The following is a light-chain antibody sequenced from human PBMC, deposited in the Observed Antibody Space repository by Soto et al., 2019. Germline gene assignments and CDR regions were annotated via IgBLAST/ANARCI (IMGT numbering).Light chain of an antibody. CDR2: EVS. CDR1: SSDVGGYNF. CDR3: CSYAGSSTV. V-gene: IGLV2-23*02. Sequence: QSALTQPASVSGSPGQSITISCTGTSSDVGGYNFVSWYQQHPGKAPKLVIFEVSKRPSGVSNRFSGSKSGNTASLTISGLQAEDEADYYCCSYAGSSTVFGGGTKLTVL. J-gene: IGLJ2*01.